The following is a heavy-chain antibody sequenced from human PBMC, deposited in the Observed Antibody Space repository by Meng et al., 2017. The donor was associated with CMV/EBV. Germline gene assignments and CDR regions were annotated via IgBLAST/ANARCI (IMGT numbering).Heavy chain of an antibody. Sequence: ASVKVSCKASGYTFTSYYMHWVRQAPGQGLEWMGIINPSGGSTSYAQKFQGRVTMTRDTSTSTVYMELSSLRSEDTAVYYCASDRRYCSSTSCYQPPYYYYYGMDVWGQGTTVTVSS. CDR3: ASDRRYCSSTSCYQPPYYYYYGMDV. D-gene: IGHD2-2*01. J-gene: IGHJ6*02. CDR2: INPSGGST. CDR1: GYTFTSYY. V-gene: IGHV1-46*01.